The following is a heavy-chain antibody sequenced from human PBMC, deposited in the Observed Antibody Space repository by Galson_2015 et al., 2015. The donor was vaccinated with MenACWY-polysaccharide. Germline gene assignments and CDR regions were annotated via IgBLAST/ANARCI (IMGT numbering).Heavy chain of an antibody. J-gene: IGHJ6*02. Sequence: SLRLSCAASGFTFSTYRMNWVRQAPGKGLEWVSYISSSSSTIYYADSVKGRFTISRDNAKNLLYLQMNSLRAEDTAVYYCARQRAMDVWGQGTTVTVSS. CDR1: GFTFSTYR. V-gene: IGHV3-48*01. CDR2: ISSSSSTI. CDR3: ARQRAMDV.